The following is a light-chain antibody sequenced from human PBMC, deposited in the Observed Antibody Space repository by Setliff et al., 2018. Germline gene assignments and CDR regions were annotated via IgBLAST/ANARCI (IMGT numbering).Light chain of an antibody. J-gene: IGLJ1*01. CDR1: SSDVGGYNY. V-gene: IGLV2-11*01. CDR2: DVS. Sequence: QSVLAQPRSVSGSPGQSVTISCTGTSSDVGGYNYVSWYQQHSGKAPKLMIYDVSKRPSGVPDRFSGSKSGNTASLTISGLQAEDEADYYCCSYAGSYTSLYVFGTGTKV. CDR3: CSYAGSYTSLYV.